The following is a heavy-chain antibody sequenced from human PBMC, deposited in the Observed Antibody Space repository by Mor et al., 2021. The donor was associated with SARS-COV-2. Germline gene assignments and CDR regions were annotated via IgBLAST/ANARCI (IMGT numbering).Heavy chain of an antibody. J-gene: IGHJ4*02. V-gene: IGHV3-23*01. CDR3: AQTGYSSDCYMA. CDR2: ISAGGGST. D-gene: IGHD6-19*01. Sequence: GKVLEWVSGISAGGGSTDYADSVKGRFTVSRDNSKNTVYLQMNSLRAEDTAVYYCAQTGYSSDCYMAWGQGTLVTVSS.